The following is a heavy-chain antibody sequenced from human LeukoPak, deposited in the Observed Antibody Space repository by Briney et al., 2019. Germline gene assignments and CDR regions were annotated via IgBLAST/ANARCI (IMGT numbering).Heavy chain of an antibody. D-gene: IGHD5-12*01. Sequence: PGGSLRLSCAATAFTFSNYGMTWVRQAPGKGLEWVSYIGSSGSSISYADSVKGRFTISRDNAKKSLYLQMSSLRAEDTAVYYRARDRPGSMDVWGRGTTVTVSS. CDR2: IGSSGSSI. CDR1: AFTFSNYG. J-gene: IGHJ6*02. V-gene: IGHV3-48*01. CDR3: ARDRPGSMDV.